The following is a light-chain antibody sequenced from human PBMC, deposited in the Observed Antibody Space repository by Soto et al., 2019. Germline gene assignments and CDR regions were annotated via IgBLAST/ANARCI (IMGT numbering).Light chain of an antibody. CDR1: QSISGD. CDR2: GAS. Sequence: EIVMTQSPATLSVSPGERVTLSCVASQSISGDLAWYQQKPGQAPRLVIYGASTRATGVPARFSGSGSATEFTLTISSLQSEDFAVYYCQQYDSWPHTFGLGTSLEIK. CDR3: QQYDSWPHT. J-gene: IGKJ2*01. V-gene: IGKV3-15*01.